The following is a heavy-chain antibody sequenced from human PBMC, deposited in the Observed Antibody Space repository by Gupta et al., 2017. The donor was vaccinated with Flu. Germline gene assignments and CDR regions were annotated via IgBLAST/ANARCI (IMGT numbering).Heavy chain of an antibody. Sequence: QVHLQQWGAGLLKPSETLSLTCAVYGGSFSGYYWSWIRQPPGKGLEWMGEINHSGSTNYNPARKSRVIISVDKSKKQFYLKLNYVTDEDKAVYYCAKGRTTAVHANWFDPCVLGTLVTVSS. J-gene: IGHJ5*02. D-gene: IGHD4-23*01. CDR3: AKGRTTAVHANWFDP. CDR2: INHSGST. CDR1: GGSFSGYY. V-gene: IGHV4-34*01.